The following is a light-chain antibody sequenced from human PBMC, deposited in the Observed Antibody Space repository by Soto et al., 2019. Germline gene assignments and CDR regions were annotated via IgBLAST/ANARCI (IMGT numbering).Light chain of an antibody. CDR3: TSFTSTSTYV. V-gene: IGLV2-14*01. CDR2: EVN. CDR1: SSDVGGCDC. Sequence: QSALTQPASVSGSPGQSISISCTGTSSDVGGCDCVSWYQQHPGKAPKLMIYEVNNRPSGVSNRFSGSKSGNTASLTISGLHAEDEADYYCTSFTSTSTYVCGTGTKVTVL. J-gene: IGLJ1*01.